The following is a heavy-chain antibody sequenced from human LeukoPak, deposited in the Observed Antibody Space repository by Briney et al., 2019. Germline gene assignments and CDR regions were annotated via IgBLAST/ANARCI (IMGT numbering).Heavy chain of an antibody. Sequence: GGSLRLSCAASGFSFSNFWMTWVRQAPGRGLEWVANINYNASDTYYVDSVKGRFTISRDNGKNSLFLQMNSLRAEDTAVYYCAIPRATIEYAFVIWAKGQWSPSLQ. CDR2: INYNASDT. CDR3: AIPRATIEYAFVI. D-gene: IGHD5-24*01. V-gene: IGHV3-7*03. J-gene: IGHJ3*02. CDR1: GFSFSNFW.